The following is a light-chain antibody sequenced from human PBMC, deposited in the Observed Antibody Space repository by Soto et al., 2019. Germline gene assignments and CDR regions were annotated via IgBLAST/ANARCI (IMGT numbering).Light chain of an antibody. J-gene: IGKJ1*01. CDR3: QQYGSSPWT. V-gene: IGKV3-20*01. CDR1: QSISSH. Sequence: EIVLTQSPATLSVSPGERATLSCMASQSISSHLVWHQQKPCQAPRLLIYAAYRRATGIPDRFSGSGSGTDFTLTISRLEPEDFAVYYCQQYGSSPWTVGQGTKVEIK. CDR2: AAY.